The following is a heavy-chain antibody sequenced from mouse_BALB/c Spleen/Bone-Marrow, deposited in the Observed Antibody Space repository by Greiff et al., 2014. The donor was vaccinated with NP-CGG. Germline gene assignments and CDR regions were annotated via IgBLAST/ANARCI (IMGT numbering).Heavy chain of an antibody. V-gene: IGHV1S56*01. D-gene: IGHD3-1*01. J-gene: IGHJ3*01. CDR3: ARFSSGYQAWFAY. CDR1: GYTFTNYY. CDR2: IYPGNVNT. Sequence: LQESGPELVKPGASVRISCKASGYTFTNYYIHWVKQRPGQGLEWIGWIYPGNVNTKYNEKFKDKATLTADKSSSTAYMQFSSLTSEDSAVCFCARFSSGYQAWFAYWGQGTLVTVSA.